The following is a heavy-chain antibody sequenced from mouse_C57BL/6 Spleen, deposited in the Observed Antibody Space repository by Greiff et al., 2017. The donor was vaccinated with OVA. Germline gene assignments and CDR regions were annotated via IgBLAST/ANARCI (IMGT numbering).Heavy chain of an antibody. V-gene: IGHV1-82*01. CDR1: GYAFSSSW. CDR2: IYPGDGAT. D-gene: IGHD1-1*01. CDR3: ARGGYGSVYFDD. J-gene: IGHJ2*01. Sequence: QVQLQQSGPELVKPGASVKISCKASGYAFSSSWMHWVKQRPGKGLEWIGRIYPGDGATNYTGKFKGKATLTADKSSSTAYMQLSSLSSEDSAVYCCARGGYGSVYFDDWGKGTTLTVSS.